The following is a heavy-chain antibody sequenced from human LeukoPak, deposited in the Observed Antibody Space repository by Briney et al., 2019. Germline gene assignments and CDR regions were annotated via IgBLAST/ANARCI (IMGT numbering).Heavy chain of an antibody. CDR2: INHSGST. J-gene: IGHJ4*02. Sequence: PSETLSLTCAVYGGSFSGYYWSWVRQPPGKGLEWIGEINHSGSTNYNPSLKSRVTISVDTSKNQFSLKLSSVTAADTAAYYCARHYGENWGQGTLVTVSS. CDR3: ARHYGEN. V-gene: IGHV4-34*01. CDR1: GGSFSGYY. D-gene: IGHD3-16*01.